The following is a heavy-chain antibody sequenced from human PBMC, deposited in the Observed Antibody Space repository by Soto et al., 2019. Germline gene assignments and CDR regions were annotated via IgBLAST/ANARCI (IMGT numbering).Heavy chain of an antibody. V-gene: IGHV3-30*18. CDR3: AKVGRAADYYYYGMDV. D-gene: IGHD2-15*01. CDR1: GFTFSSYG. CDR2: ISYDGSNK. J-gene: IGHJ6*02. Sequence: PGGSLRLSCAASGFTFSSYGMHWVRQAPGKGLEWVAVISYDGSNKYYADSVKGRFTISRDNSKNTLYLQMNSLRAEDTAVYYCAKVGRAADYYYYGMDVWGQGTTVTVSS.